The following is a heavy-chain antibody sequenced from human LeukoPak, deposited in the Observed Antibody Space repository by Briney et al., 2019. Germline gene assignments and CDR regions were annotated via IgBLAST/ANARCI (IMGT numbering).Heavy chain of an antibody. D-gene: IGHD2-2*02. CDR3: ARVQYQLLYEGWFDP. CDR1: GGSVNSVSYY. V-gene: IGHV4-61*01. CDR2: ISYRGST. J-gene: IGHJ5*02. Sequence: SETLSLTCTVSGGSVNSVSYYWSWIRQPPGKGLEWIGYISYRGSTNYNPSLKSRVTTSVDTSRNQFFLKLSSVTAADTAVYYCARVQYQLLYEGWFDPWGQGTLVTVSS.